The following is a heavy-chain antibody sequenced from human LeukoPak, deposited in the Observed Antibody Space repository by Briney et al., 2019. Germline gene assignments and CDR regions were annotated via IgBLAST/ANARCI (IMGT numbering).Heavy chain of an antibody. CDR1: GGSISSHY. J-gene: IGHJ6*03. D-gene: IGHD3-3*01. V-gene: IGHV4-59*11. CDR3: ARVHHDFWSGYSYYYYYYMDV. Sequence: SETLSLTCTVSGGSISSHYWSWIRQPPGKGLEWIGYIYYSGSTNYNPSLKSRVTISVDTSKNQFSLKLSSVTAADTAVYCCARVHHDFWSGYSYYYYYYMDVWGKGTTVTVSS. CDR2: IYYSGST.